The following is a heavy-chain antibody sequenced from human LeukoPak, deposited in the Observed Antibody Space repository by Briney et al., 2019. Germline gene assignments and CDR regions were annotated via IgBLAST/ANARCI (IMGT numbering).Heavy chain of an antibody. J-gene: IGHJ4*02. D-gene: IGHD3-22*01. Sequence: GGSLGLSCAASGFTFSSYAMSWVRQAPGKGLEWVSAISGSGGSTYYADSVKGRFTISRDNSKNTLYLQMNSLRAEDTAVYYCATLGGCDTMIVATRCFDYWGQGTLVTVSS. CDR3: ATLGGCDTMIVATRCFDY. V-gene: IGHV3-23*01. CDR1: GFTFSSYA. CDR2: ISGSGGST.